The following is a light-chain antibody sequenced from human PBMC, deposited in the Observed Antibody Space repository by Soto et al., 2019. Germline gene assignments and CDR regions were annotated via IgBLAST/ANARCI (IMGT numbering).Light chain of an antibody. CDR2: GAS. V-gene: IGKV3-20*01. CDR3: QQYGSSLLT. J-gene: IGKJ5*01. Sequence: EIVMTQSPATLSVSPGERATLSCRASQSVSSNLTWYQQKPGQAPRLLIFGASKRATGIPDRFSGSGSGRDFTLTISGLEPEDFAVYYCQQYGSSLLTFGQGTRLEIK. CDR1: QSVSSN.